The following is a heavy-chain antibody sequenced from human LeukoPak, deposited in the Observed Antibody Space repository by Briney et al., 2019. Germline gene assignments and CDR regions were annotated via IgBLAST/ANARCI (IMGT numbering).Heavy chain of an antibody. J-gene: IGHJ4*02. Sequence: SETLSLTCTVSGGSISSGGYYWSWIRRHPGKGLEWIGYIYYSGSTYYNPSLKSRVTISVDTSKNQFSLKLSSVTAADTAVYYCARTSTAAVSYYFDYWGQGTLVTVSS. D-gene: IGHD6-13*01. V-gene: IGHV4-31*03. CDR3: ARTSTAAVSYYFDY. CDR1: GGSISSGGYY. CDR2: IYYSGST.